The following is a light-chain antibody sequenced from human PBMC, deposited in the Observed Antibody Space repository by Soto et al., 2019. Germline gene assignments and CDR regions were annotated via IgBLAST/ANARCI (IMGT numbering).Light chain of an antibody. J-gene: IGLJ2*01. Sequence: QSVLTQPASVSGSPGQSITISCTGTSSDVGGYNYVAWYQHHPGKAPKLMIYDVSNRPSGVSNRYSGSKSGNTASLTISGLQAEDEADYYCSSYTSSGTLVFGGGTKLPS. CDR2: DVS. CDR3: SSYTSSGTLV. V-gene: IGLV2-14*03. CDR1: SSDVGGYNY.